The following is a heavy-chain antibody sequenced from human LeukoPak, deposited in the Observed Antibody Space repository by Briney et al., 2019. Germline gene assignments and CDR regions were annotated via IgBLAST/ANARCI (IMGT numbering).Heavy chain of an antibody. CDR2: IIPIFGTA. CDR1: GGTFSSYA. V-gene: IGHV1-69*13. D-gene: IGHD6-13*01. Sequence: GASVKVSCKASGGTFSSYAISWVRQAPGQGLEWMGGIIPIFGTANYAQRFQGRVTITADESTSTAYMELSSLRSEDTAVYYCTSSAAAGTFDYWGQGTLVTVSS. J-gene: IGHJ4*02. CDR3: TSSAAAGTFDY.